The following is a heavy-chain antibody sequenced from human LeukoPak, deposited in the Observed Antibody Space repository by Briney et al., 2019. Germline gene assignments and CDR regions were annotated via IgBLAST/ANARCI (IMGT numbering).Heavy chain of an antibody. V-gene: IGHV3-74*01. Sequence: GGSLRLSCAASGFTFSSYWMHWVRQAPGKGLVWVSRINSDGSSTSYADSVKGRLTISRDNAKNTLYLQRNSLRAEDTAVYYCARDDLRGVTEYYYYYYGMDVWGQGTTVTVSS. CDR2: INSDGSST. CDR3: ARDDLRGVTEYYYYYYGMDV. D-gene: IGHD3-10*01. CDR1: GFTFSSYW. J-gene: IGHJ6*02.